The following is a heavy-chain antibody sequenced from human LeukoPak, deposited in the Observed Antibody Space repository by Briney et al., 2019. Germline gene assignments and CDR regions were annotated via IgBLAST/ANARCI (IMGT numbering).Heavy chain of an antibody. CDR3: AKDTDSSGWYGIDY. V-gene: IGHV3-43D*04. CDR1: GFTFDDYA. J-gene: IGHJ4*02. Sequence: PGGSLRLSCAASGFTFDDYAMHWVRQAPGKGLEWVSLISWDGGSKYYADAVKGRFTISRDNSKNSLYLQMNSLRAEDTALYYCAKDTDSSGWYGIDYWGQGTLVTVSS. D-gene: IGHD6-19*01. CDR2: ISWDGGSK.